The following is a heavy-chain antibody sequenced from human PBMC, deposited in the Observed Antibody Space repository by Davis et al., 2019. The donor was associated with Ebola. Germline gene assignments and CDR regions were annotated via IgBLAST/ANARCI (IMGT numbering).Heavy chain of an antibody. J-gene: IGHJ4*02. D-gene: IGHD6-19*01. CDR1: GFTVSTSY. CDR3: AKDQLDGAGVFDY. Sequence: GGSLRLSCAASGFTVSTSYMTWVRQAPEKGLEWVSVIYTSGRTFYADSVKGRFTISRDNSKNTLYLQMNSLRAEDTAVYYCAKDQLDGAGVFDYWGQGTLVTVSS. CDR2: IYTSGRT. V-gene: IGHV3-53*01.